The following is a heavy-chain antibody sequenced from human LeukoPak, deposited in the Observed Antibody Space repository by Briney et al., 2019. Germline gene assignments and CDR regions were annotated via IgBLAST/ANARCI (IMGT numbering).Heavy chain of an antibody. V-gene: IGHV3-7*01. CDR1: GFTFSSYY. D-gene: IGHD1-1*01. Sequence: GGSLRLSCAASGFTFSSYYINWVRQAPGKGLEWVANIKQDGSEKNYVDSVKGRFTISRDNAKKSLDLQMNSLRVEDTAVYYCARRRYNWNGIDYWGQGTLVTVSS. J-gene: IGHJ4*02. CDR2: IKQDGSEK. CDR3: ARRRYNWNGIDY.